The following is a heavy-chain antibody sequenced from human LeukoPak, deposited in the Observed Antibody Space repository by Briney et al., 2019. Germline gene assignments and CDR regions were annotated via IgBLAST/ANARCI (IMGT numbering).Heavy chain of an antibody. J-gene: IGHJ4*02. Sequence: ASVKVSCKASGYTFTGYYMHWVRQAPGQGLEWMGWINPNSGGTNYAQKFQGRVTMTRDTSISTAYMELSRLRSVDTAVYDCAGGLGRGYGDYTLDYWGQGTLVTVSS. D-gene: IGHD4-17*01. CDR1: GYTFTGYY. CDR3: AGGLGRGYGDYTLDY. V-gene: IGHV1-2*02. CDR2: INPNSGGT.